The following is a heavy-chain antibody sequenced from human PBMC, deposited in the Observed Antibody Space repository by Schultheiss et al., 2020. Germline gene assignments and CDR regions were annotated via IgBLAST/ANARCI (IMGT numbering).Heavy chain of an antibody. Sequence: SETLSLTCAVYGGSFSGYYWSWIRQPPGKGLEWIGEINHSGSTNYNPSLKSRVTISVDTSKNQFSLKLSSVTAADTAVYYCARVGGVGGGMDVWGQGTTVTVSS. CDR2: INHSGST. CDR1: GGSFSGYY. V-gene: IGHV4-34*01. J-gene: IGHJ6*02. CDR3: ARVGGVGGGMDV. D-gene: IGHD2-8*01.